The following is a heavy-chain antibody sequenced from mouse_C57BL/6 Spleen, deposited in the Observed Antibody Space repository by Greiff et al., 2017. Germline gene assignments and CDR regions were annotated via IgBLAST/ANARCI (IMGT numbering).Heavy chain of an antibody. D-gene: IGHD1-2*01. CDR1: GYSITSGYY. CDR3: ARDPTTAFDY. Sequence: EVQLQESGPGLVKPSQSLSLTCSVTGYSITSGYYWNWIRQFPGNKLEWMGYISYDGSNNYNPSLKNRISITRDTSKNQFFLKLNSVTTEDTATYYCARDPTTAFDYWGQGTTLTVSS. V-gene: IGHV3-6*01. CDR2: ISYDGSN. J-gene: IGHJ2*01.